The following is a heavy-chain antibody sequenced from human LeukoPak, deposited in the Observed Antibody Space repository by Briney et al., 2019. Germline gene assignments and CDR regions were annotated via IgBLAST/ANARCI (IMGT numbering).Heavy chain of an antibody. CDR3: ARTLGYCTTTSCSQYYYGMDV. D-gene: IGHD2-2*01. Sequence: SETLSLTCAVSAGSVSSGSYYWDWIRQPPGKGLEWIGTMYYGGSTYYNPSLMSRVTISAGTSKNQFSLKLGSVTAADTAVYYCARTLGYCTTTSCSQYYYGMDVWGQGTTVTVSS. CDR1: AGSVSSGSYY. CDR2: MYYGGST. V-gene: IGHV4-39*01. J-gene: IGHJ6*02.